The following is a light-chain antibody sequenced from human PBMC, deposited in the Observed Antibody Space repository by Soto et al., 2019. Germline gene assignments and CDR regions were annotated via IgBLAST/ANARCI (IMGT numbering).Light chain of an antibody. V-gene: IGKV1-5*01. J-gene: IGKJ2*01. CDR2: DAS. CDR3: QQYRT. CDR1: QSISSW. Sequence: DIPMTQSPSTLSASVGDRVTITCRASQSISSWLAWYQQKPGKAPKVLIYDASSLESGVPSRFSGSASGTEFTLTISSLQPDDVATYYCQQYRTFGQGTKLEIK.